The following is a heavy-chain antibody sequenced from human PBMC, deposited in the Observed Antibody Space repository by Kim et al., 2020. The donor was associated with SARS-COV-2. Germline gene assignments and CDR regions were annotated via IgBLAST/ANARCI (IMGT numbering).Heavy chain of an antibody. D-gene: IGHD3-10*01. Sequence: FAGCVKGRFTSTRDKSKNTLYLQMNSLRAEDTAVYYCARARGNYYYYMDVWGKGTTVTVSS. V-gene: IGHV3-30*07. CDR3: ARARGNYYYYMDV. J-gene: IGHJ6*03.